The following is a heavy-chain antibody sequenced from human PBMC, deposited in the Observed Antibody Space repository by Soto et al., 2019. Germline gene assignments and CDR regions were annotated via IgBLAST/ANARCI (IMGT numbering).Heavy chain of an antibody. D-gene: IGHD1-26*01. V-gene: IGHV3-30*18. CDR1: GFTFRTLA. J-gene: IGHJ6*02. Sequence: PGGSLRLSCAASGFTFRTLAMHWVRQAPGKGLEWVAVISNDGSNNYYADSVKGRFTISRDTSANTLFLQMNSLRAEDTAVYYCAKGISGNYFFYYGLDVWGQGTTVTVSS. CDR2: ISNDGSNN. CDR3: AKGISGNYFFYYGLDV.